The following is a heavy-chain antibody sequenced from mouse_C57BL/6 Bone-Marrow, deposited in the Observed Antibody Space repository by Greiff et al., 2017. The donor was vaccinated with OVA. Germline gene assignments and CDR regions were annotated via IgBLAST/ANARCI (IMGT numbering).Heavy chain of an antibody. Sequence: QVHLKQPGAELVKPGASVKVSCKASGYTFTSYWMHWVKQRPGQGLEWIGRIHPSDSDTNYNQKFKGKATLTVDKSSSTAYMQLSSLTSEDSAVYYCASYYSNYVAMDYWGQGTSVTVSS. V-gene: IGHV1-74*01. CDR3: ASYYSNYVAMDY. CDR2: IHPSDSDT. D-gene: IGHD2-5*01. J-gene: IGHJ4*01. CDR1: GYTFTSYW.